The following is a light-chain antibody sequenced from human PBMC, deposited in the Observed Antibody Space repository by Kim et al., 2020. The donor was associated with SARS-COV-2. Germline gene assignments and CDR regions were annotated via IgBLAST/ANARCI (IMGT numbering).Light chain of an antibody. Sequence: SPGERATLSCRASQSVKRNYLAWYQQRPGQAPRLLIYATSSRATGIPDRFSGSGSGTDFTLTISRLEADDFAVYSCHQYGSSPWTFGQGTKVDIK. V-gene: IGKV3-20*01. CDR1: QSVKRNY. J-gene: IGKJ1*01. CDR3: HQYGSSPWT. CDR2: ATS.